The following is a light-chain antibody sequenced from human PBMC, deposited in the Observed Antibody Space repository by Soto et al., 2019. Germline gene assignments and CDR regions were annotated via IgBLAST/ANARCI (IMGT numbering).Light chain of an antibody. CDR1: QNINSY. V-gene: IGKV3-11*01. CDR2: ATS. Sequence: EIVLTQSPATLSLSPGERATLSCRASQNINSYLAWYQQKPGQAPRLLIYATSNRATGIPARFSGSGSGTYFTPSISSLEPDDFAVYYRQQRSSWPFTFGPGTKVDIK. CDR3: QQRSSWPFT. J-gene: IGKJ3*01.